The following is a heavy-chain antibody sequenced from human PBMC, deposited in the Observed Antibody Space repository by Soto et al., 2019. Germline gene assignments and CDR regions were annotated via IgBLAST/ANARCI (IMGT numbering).Heavy chain of an antibody. CDR1: GGTFSSYT. Sequence: QVQLVQSGAEVKKAASSVKVCCTASGGTFSSYTISWVRQAGGQGLEWMGGIIPIFGTANYAQKFQGRVTITADESTSTAYMELSSLRSEDTAVYYCATSRADMSGGYGMDVWGQGTTVTVSS. V-gene: IGHV1-69*01. J-gene: IGHJ6*02. CDR2: IIPIFGTA. D-gene: IGHD1-26*01. CDR3: ATSRADMSGGYGMDV.